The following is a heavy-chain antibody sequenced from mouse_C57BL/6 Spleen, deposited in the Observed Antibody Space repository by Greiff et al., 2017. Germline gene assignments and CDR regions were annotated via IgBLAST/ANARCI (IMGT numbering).Heavy chain of an antibody. J-gene: IGHJ4*01. CDR2: IDPSDSYT. D-gene: IGHD3-2*02. Sequence: QVQLQQPGAELVMPGASVKLSCKASGYTFTSYWMHWVKQRPGQGLEWIGEIDPSDSYTNYNQKFKGKSTLTVDQSSSTAYMQLSSLTSEDSAVYYCARGSGQLRLLHYYAMDYWGQGTSVTVSS. CDR3: ARGSGQLRLLHYYAMDY. V-gene: IGHV1-69*01. CDR1: GYTFTSYW.